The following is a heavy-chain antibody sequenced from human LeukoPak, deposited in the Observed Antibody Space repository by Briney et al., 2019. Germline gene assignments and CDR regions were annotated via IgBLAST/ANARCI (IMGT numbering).Heavy chain of an antibody. CDR3: TGYTHKVV. CDR1: GCTVGNNY. J-gene: IGHJ6*02. Sequence: GGSLRLSCTASGCTVGNNYMSWVRQAPGKGLEWVSVLYSRGDPYYADSVKGRFTISRDSSKNTLYLQMNSLRAEDTAVYYCTGYTHKVVWGPGTTVTASS. CDR2: LYSRGDP. V-gene: IGHV3-66*01.